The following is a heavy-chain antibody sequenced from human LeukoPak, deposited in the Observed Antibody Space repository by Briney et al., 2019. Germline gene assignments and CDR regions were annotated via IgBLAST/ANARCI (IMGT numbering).Heavy chain of an antibody. J-gene: IGHJ3*02. V-gene: IGHV1-46*01. CDR3: ARWDYGSGTPQGGFDI. D-gene: IGHD3-10*01. CDR2: INPGGGAT. CDR1: GYTFSNYY. Sequence: ASVKVSCKASGYTFSNYYMHWVRQAPGQGLEWMGIINPGGGATSYAQNFQGRVTMTRDTSTSTVYMELSSLRSEDTAVYYCARWDYGSGTPQGGFDIWGQGTMVTVSS.